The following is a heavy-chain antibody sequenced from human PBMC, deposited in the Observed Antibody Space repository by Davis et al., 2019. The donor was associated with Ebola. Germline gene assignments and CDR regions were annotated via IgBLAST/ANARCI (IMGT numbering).Heavy chain of an antibody. CDR1: GFTFSTYA. CDR2: IWYDGSNE. V-gene: IGHV3-33*03. CDR3: MSLSAAS. D-gene: IGHD6-25*01. Sequence: GESLKISCAASGFTFSTYAFHWVRQAPGKGLEWVAVIWYDGSNEKYPDSVRGRFTISRDNAKNTLYLQMSSLRAQDTAVYHCMSLSAASWGPGTLVTVSS. J-gene: IGHJ5*02.